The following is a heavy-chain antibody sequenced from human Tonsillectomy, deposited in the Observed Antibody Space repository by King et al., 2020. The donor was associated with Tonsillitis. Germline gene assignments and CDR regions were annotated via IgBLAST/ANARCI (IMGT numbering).Heavy chain of an antibody. J-gene: IGHJ3*02. Sequence: VQLQESGPGLVRPSETLSLTCTVSGGSISSYYWSWIRQPPGKGLEWIGYIFYSGSTNYNPSLKSRVTISVDTSKNQFSLKLSSVTAADTAVYYCARVIGYYDSSGYENGDAFDIWGQGTVVTVSS. V-gene: IGHV4-59*01. CDR3: ARVIGYYDSSGYENGDAFDI. D-gene: IGHD3-22*01. CDR2: IFYSGST. CDR1: GGSISSYY.